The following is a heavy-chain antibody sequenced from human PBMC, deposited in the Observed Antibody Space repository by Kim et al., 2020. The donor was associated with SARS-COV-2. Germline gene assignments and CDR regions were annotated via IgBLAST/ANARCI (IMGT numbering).Heavy chain of an antibody. J-gene: IGHJ4*02. V-gene: IGHV3-7*03. D-gene: IGHD3-10*01. Sequence: GGSLRLSCAASGFTFSFYYMGWARQAPGKGLEWLANINHDGSVKAYVDSVKGRFTISRDNDKNSLFLQMNSLRAEDTAVYVCARDDTAGNIDYWGQGTLVTVSS. CDR1: GFTFSFYY. CDR3: ARDDTAGNIDY. CDR2: INHDGSVK.